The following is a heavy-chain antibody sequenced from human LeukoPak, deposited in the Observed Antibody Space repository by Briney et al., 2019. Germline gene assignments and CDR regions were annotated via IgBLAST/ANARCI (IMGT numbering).Heavy chain of an antibody. J-gene: IGHJ4*02. CDR2: ISYDGSNK. Sequence: AGGFLRLSCAASGFTFSSYGMHWVRQAPGKGLEWVAVISYDGSNKYYADSVKGRFTISRDNSKNTLYLQMNSLRAEDTAVYYCARPRGCGSSRCNNFDYWGQGTLVTVSS. CDR3: ARPRGCGSSRCNNFDY. V-gene: IGHV3-30*03. CDR1: GFTFSSYG. D-gene: IGHD2-2*01.